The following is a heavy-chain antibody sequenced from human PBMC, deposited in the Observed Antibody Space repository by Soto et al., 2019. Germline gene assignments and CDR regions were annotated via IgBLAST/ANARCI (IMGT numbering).Heavy chain of an antibody. CDR3: ARESGYSYGSSYYYYGMDV. V-gene: IGHV4-34*01. Sequence: SETLSLTCAVYGGSFSGYYWSWIRQPPGKGLECIGEINHSGSTNYNPSLKSRVTISVDTSKNQFSLKLSSVTAADTAVYYCARESGYSYGSSYYYYGMDVWGQGTTVTVYS. D-gene: IGHD5-18*01. CDR2: INHSGST. CDR1: GGSFSGYY. J-gene: IGHJ6*02.